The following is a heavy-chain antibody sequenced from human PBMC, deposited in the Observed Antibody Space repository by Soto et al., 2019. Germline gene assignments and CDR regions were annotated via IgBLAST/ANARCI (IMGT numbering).Heavy chain of an antibody. V-gene: IGHV4-31*03. CDR3: AREREQLGDYYYYGMDV. CDR2: IYYSGST. J-gene: IGHJ6*02. D-gene: IGHD6-6*01. Sequence: SETLSLTCTVSGGSISSGGYYWSWIRQHPGKGLEWIGYIYYSGSTYYNPSLKSRVTISVDTSKNQFSLKLSSVTAADTAVYYCAREREQLGDYYYYGMDVWGQGTTVTVSS. CDR1: GGSISSGGYY.